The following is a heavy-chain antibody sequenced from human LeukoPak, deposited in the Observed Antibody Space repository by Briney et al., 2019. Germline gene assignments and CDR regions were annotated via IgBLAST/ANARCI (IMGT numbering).Heavy chain of an antibody. CDR2: IWYDGSNK. J-gene: IGHJ3*02. CDR3: ARTVGNAFDI. V-gene: IGHV3-33*01. CDR1: GFTFSSYG. Sequence: PGRSLRLSCAASGFTFSSYGMHWVRQAPGKGLEWVAVIWYDGSNKYYADSVKGRFTISRDNSKNTLYLEMNSLRADDTAVYYCARTVGNAFDIWGQGTMVTVSS. D-gene: IGHD1-1*01.